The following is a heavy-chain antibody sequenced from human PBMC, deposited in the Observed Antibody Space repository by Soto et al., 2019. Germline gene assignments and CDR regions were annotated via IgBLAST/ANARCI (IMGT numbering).Heavy chain of an antibody. Sequence: GGSLRLSCAASGFTFSSYATSWVRQAPGKGLEWISSISDTGGNTYYADSMKGRFTISRDNSKNTLYLQMNSLRAEDTAVYYCAKAGPNSHGRNYFDHWGQGTLVTVST. CDR2: ISDTGGNT. V-gene: IGHV3-23*01. CDR3: AKAGPNSHGRNYFDH. CDR1: GFTFSSYA. J-gene: IGHJ4*02. D-gene: IGHD1-26*01.